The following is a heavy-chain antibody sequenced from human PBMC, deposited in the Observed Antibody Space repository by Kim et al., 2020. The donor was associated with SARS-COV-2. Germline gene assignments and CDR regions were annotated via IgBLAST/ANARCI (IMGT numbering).Heavy chain of an antibody. V-gene: IGHV3-48*02. CDR2: ITKSSNTI. CDR1: GFTFSAYD. J-gene: IGHJ3*02. Sequence: GGSLRLSCATSGFTFSAYDMNWVRRAPGKGLEWVSFITKSSNTIYYADSVKGRFSISRDNAKNSLYLQMNSLRDEDTALYYCVRERMGGAFDIWGQGTMVTVSS. CDR3: VRERMGGAFDI. D-gene: IGHD3-16*01.